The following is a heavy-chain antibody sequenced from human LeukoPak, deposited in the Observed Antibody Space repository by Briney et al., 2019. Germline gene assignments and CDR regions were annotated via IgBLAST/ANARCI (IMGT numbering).Heavy chain of an antibody. D-gene: IGHD2-8*01. CDR3: ARFYCTNGVCYNFDY. CDR2: MNPNSGNT. Sequence: ASVKVSCKASGYTFTSYDINWVRQAAGQGLEWMGWMNPNSGNTGYAQKFQGRVTMTRNTSISTAYMELSSLRSEDTAVYYCARFYCTNGVCYNFDYWGQGTLVTVSS. CDR1: GYTFTSYD. V-gene: IGHV1-8*01. J-gene: IGHJ4*02.